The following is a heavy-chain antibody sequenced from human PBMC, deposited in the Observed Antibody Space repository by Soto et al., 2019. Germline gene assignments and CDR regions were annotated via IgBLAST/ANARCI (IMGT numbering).Heavy chain of an antibody. V-gene: IGHV1-69*01. D-gene: IGHD3-10*01. CDR1: GGTFSSYA. Sequence: VQLVQSGAEVKKPGSSVKVSCKASGGTFSSYAISWVRQAPGQGLEWMGGIIPIFGTANYAQKFQGRVTITADESTSTAYMELSSLRSEDTAVYYCARGTSMVRGVIPDYYGMDVWGQGTTVTVSS. CDR2: IIPIFGTA. CDR3: ARGTSMVRGVIPDYYGMDV. J-gene: IGHJ6*02.